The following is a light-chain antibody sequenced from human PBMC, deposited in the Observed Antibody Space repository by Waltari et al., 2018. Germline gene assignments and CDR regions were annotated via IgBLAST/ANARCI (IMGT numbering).Light chain of an antibody. V-gene: IGLV4-69*01. J-gene: IGLJ2*01. CDR1: SGHSDYA. CDR3: QTWDTATHVI. Sequence: QVVLTQSTSASASLGASVKLTCTLSSGHSDYAIAWHHQQPEKGPRYLMKVNSGGSHTKGDGIPDRFSGSSSGAERYLTISSLQSEDEADYYCQTWDTATHVIFAGGTKLTVL. CDR2: VNSGGSH.